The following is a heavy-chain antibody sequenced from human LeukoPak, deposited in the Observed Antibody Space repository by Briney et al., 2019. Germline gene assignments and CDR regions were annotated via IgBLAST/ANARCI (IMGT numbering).Heavy chain of an antibody. D-gene: IGHD3-10*02. CDR3: AELGITMIGGV. V-gene: IGHV1-46*01. J-gene: IGHJ6*04. CDR2: INPSGGST. CDR1: GYTFTSYY. Sequence: ASVKVSCKASGYTFTSYYIHWVRQAPGQGLEWMGLINPSGGSTNYAQKFQGRVTMTRDTSTSTVYMELSSLRAEDTAVYYCAELGITMIGGVWGKGTTVTISS.